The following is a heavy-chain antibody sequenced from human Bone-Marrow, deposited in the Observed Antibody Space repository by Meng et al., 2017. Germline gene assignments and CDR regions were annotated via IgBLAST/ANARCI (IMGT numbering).Heavy chain of an antibody. J-gene: IGHJ6*02. CDR3: ARGRGSGSYYFPSYYYYTVWTS. Sequence: GESLKISCAAAGFTVSSNYMSWVRQAPGKGLEWVSVIYSGGSTYYADSVKGRFTISRDNSKNTLYLQMNRLRPEDTAVYYCARGRGSGSYYFPSYYYYTVWTSGAKGPRSPSP. CDR2: IYSGGST. V-gene: IGHV3-66*02. CDR1: GFTVSSNY. D-gene: IGHD3-10*01.